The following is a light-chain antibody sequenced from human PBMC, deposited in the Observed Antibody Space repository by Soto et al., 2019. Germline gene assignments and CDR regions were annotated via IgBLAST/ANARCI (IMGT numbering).Light chain of an antibody. CDR1: HNIGRN. CDR2: GAS. V-gene: IGKV3D-15*01. Sequence: EVVLTQSPDTLSVSPGERATLSCRAAHNIGRNLAWYQQKPGQAPRLLIYGASIRATGIPARFGGSGSGTEFTLTISSLQSEDFAFYYCQQSNNWPPTFGQGTKVEIK. J-gene: IGKJ1*01. CDR3: QQSNNWPPT.